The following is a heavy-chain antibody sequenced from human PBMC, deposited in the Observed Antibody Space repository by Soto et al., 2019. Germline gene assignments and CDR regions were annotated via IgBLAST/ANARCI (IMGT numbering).Heavy chain of an antibody. Sequence: EVQLVESGGGLVQPGGSLSLSCAASGFTFSDYWMHWVRQAPGKGLVWVSRINGDGGTTYYADSVKGRFTVSRDNAKNTLYLLIGRLSAEDTAVYYCVRGSTGSCPLYYFNGWGRGTLVTVSS. V-gene: IGHV3-74*01. CDR3: VRGSTGSCPLYYFNG. D-gene: IGHD2-15*01. J-gene: IGHJ2*01. CDR2: INGDGGTT. CDR1: GFTFSDYW.